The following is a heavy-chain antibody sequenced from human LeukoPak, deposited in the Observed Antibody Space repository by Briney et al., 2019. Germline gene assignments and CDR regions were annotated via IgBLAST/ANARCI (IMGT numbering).Heavy chain of an antibody. CDR1: GFTFTTFW. J-gene: IGHJ5*02. V-gene: IGHV3-7*01. CDR2: IGPDGRSK. D-gene: IGHD3-10*01. CDR3: ARDQNYYGSGRGFDP. Sequence: GGSLRLSCAASGFTFTTFWMTWVRQAPGKGLEWVANIGPDGRSKYYVDSVRGRFTISRDNAKDSLFLQMNSLRAEDTAVYYCARDQNYYGSGRGFDPWGQGTLVTVSS.